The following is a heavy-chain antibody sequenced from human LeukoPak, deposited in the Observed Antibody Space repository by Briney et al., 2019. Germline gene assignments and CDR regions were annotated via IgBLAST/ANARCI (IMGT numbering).Heavy chain of an antibody. CDR1: GFTFSSYG. CDR3: AKDLDHGDYVFDY. Sequence: PGRSLRLSCAASGFTFSSYGMHWVRQAPGKGLEWVAVISYDGSNKYYADSVKGRFTISRDNSKNTLYLQMNSLRAEDTAVYYCAKDLDHGDYVFDYWGQGTLVTVSS. J-gene: IGHJ4*02. V-gene: IGHV3-30*18. D-gene: IGHD4-17*01. CDR2: ISYDGSNK.